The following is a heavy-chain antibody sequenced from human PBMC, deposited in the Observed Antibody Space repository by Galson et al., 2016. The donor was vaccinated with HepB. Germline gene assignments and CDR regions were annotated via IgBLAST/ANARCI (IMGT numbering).Heavy chain of an antibody. V-gene: IGHV3-23*01. D-gene: IGHD3-3*01. CDR3: AKVATDFWSGYKSPFYY. CDR2: IRFRSGST. Sequence: SLRLSCAGSGLTLTNYDMTWVRQTPRKGLEWLSGIRFRSGSTFYADSVMGRFTISGDILNNTIYLQMNSMRPEDTVVYYCAKVATDFWSGYKSPFYYWAHGIRVTVSS. J-gene: IGHJ4*01. CDR1: GLTLTNYD.